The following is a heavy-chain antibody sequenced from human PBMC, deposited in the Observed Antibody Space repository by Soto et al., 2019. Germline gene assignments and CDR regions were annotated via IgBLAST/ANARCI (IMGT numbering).Heavy chain of an antibody. J-gene: IGHJ4*02. Sequence: QVPLVESGGGVVQPGRSLRLSCAASGFTFSSYGMYWVRQAPGKGLEWVAVISYDGSKKYYGDSVKGRFTVSRDTSKNTLYLQMNSLRAEDTAVYYCAKDLRMETAATPNSDLDYWGQGTLVTVSS. D-gene: IGHD6-25*01. CDR2: ISYDGSKK. CDR3: AKDLRMETAATPNSDLDY. CDR1: GFTFSSYG. V-gene: IGHV3-30*18.